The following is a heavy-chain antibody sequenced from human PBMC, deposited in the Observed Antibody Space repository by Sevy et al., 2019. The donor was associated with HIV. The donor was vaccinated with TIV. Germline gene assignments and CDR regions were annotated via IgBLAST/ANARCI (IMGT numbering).Heavy chain of an antibody. CDR2: IYYSGST. CDR1: GDSISSSPYY. V-gene: IGHV4-39*01. CDR3: ARQVGQLRFFEWSPGYFDY. Sequence: SETLSLTCTVSGDSISSSPYYWGWIRQSHGKGLEWIGSIYYSGSTYYNPSLKSRVPISVDTSKNQFSLKLNSVTAADTAVYYCARQVGQLRFFEWSPGYFDYWGQGILVTVSS. J-gene: IGHJ4*02. D-gene: IGHD3-3*01.